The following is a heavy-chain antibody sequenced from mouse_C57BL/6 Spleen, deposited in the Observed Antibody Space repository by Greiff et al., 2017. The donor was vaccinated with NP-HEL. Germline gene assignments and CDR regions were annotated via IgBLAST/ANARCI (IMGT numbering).Heavy chain of an antibody. CDR2: ISSGGSYT. CDR1: GFTFSSYG. Sequence: EVKLMESGGDLVKPGGSLKLSCAASGFTFSSYGMSWVRQTPDKRLEWVATISSGGSYTYYPDSVKGRFTISRDNAKNTLYLQMSSLKSEDTAMYYCASRVSYWGQGTLVTVSA. V-gene: IGHV5-6*02. J-gene: IGHJ3*01. CDR3: ASRVSY.